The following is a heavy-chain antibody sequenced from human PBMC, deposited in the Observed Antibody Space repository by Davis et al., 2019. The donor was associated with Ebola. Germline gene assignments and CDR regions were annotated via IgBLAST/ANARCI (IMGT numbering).Heavy chain of an antibody. D-gene: IGHD1-26*01. J-gene: IGHJ2*01. CDR1: GGSISSYY. CDR3: ARRVWEATGWYFDF. V-gene: IGHV4-59*01. Sequence: SETLSLTCTVSGGSISSYYWSWIRQPPGKGLEWIGYIYYSGSTNYNPSLKSRVTISVDTSKNQFSLKLSSVTAADTAVYYCARRVWEATGWYFDFWGRGTRVTVSS. CDR2: IYYSGST.